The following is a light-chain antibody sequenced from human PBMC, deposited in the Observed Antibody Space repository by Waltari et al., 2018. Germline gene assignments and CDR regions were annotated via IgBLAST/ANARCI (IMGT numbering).Light chain of an antibody. CDR2: EDK. CDR3: QTWDGTTAV. J-gene: IGLJ3*02. V-gene: IGLV3-1*01. CDR1: QLGPNF. Sequence: SYELTQPPSLSVSPGQTASIPCSGHQLGPNFASWYQQKPGQSPVVVSYEDKKRPSGLPERFSGANSGNAATLTISGTQAVDEADYYCQTWDGTTAVFGGGTKLTVL.